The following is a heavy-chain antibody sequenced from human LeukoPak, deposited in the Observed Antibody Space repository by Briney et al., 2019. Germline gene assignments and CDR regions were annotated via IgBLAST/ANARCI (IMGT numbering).Heavy chain of an antibody. Sequence: GGSLRLSCAASGFTFSSYSMNWVRQAPGKGLEWVSSISSSSSYIYYADSVKGRFTISRDNSKNTLYLQMNSLRAEDTAVYYCARVRGSYYDNWFDPWGQGTLVTVSS. V-gene: IGHV3-21*04. CDR2: ISSSSSYI. CDR3: ARVRGSYYDNWFDP. CDR1: GFTFSSYS. D-gene: IGHD3-10*01. J-gene: IGHJ5*02.